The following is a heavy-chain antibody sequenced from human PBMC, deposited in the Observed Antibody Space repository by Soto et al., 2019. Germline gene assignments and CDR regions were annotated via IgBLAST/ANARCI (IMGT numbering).Heavy chain of an antibody. CDR1: GGSISSYY. Sequence: SETLSLTCTLSGGSISSYYWSWIRQPPGKGLEWIGYIYYSGSTNYNPSLKSRVTISVDTSKNQFSLKLSSVTAADTAVYYCARTYYYGSGENYYYMDVWXKGTTVTVSS. J-gene: IGHJ6*03. D-gene: IGHD3-10*01. CDR2: IYYSGST. V-gene: IGHV4-59*01. CDR3: ARTYYYGSGENYYYMDV.